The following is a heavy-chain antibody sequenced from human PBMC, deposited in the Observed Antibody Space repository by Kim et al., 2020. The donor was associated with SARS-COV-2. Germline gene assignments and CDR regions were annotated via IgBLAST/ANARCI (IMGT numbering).Heavy chain of an antibody. CDR2: ISYDGSNK. J-gene: IGHJ4*02. D-gene: IGHD5-12*01. CDR1: GFTFSSYG. CDR3: AKGAVEMATTSPFDY. V-gene: IGHV3-30*18. Sequence: GGSLRLSCAASGFTFSSYGMHWVRQAPGKGLEWVAVISYDGSNKYYADSVKGRFTISRDNSKNTLYLQMNSLRAEDTAVYYCAKGAVEMATTSPFDYWGQGTLVTVSS.